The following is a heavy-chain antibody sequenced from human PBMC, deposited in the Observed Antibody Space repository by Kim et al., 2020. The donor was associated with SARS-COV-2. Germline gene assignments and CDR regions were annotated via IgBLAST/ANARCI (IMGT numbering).Heavy chain of an antibody. CDR1: GFTFSSYG. V-gene: IGHV3-33*01. CDR3: ARDLGYGGKGLFDY. D-gene: IGHD2-15*01. J-gene: IGHJ4*02. Sequence: GGSLRLSCAASGFTFSSYGMHWVRQAPGKGLEWVAVIWYDGSNKYYADSVKGRFTISRDNSKNTLYLQMNSLRAEDTAVYYCARDLGYGGKGLFDYWGQGTLVTVSS. CDR2: IWYDGSNK.